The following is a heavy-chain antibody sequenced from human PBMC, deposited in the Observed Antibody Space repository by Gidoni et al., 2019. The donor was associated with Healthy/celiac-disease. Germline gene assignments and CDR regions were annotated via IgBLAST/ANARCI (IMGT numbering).Heavy chain of an antibody. CDR1: GFTFSSYS. Sequence: EVQLVESGGGLVQPGGSLKLSCTASGFTFSSYSMNWVRQAPGKGLEWVAYISSSSSTIYYAVSVKGRFTISRDNAKNSLYLQMNSLRDEDTAVYYCASPQGVSRGYWGQGTLVTVSS. CDR3: ASPQGVSRGY. CDR2: ISSSSSTI. D-gene: IGHD2-8*01. V-gene: IGHV3-48*02. J-gene: IGHJ4*02.